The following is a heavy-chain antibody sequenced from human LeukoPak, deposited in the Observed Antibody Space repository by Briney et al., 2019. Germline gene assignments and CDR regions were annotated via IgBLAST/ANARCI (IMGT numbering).Heavy chain of an antibody. CDR3: ARARGFSSGYYYLDY. J-gene: IGHJ4*02. CDR1: GGSFSGYY. V-gene: IGHV4-34*01. CDR2: INHSGST. Sequence: SETLSLTCAVYGGSFSGYYWSWIRQPPGKGLEWIGEINHSGSTNYNPSLKSRVTISVDTSKNQFSLKLSSVTAADTAVYYCARARGFSSGYYYLDYWGQGTLVTVSS. D-gene: IGHD3-22*01.